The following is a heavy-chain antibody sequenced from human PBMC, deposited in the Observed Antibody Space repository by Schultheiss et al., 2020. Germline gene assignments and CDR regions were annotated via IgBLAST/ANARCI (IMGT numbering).Heavy chain of an antibody. CDR2: IYYSGST. Sequence: SETLSLTCTVSGGSISSGSYYWGWIRQPPGKGLEWIGYIYYSGSTNYNPSLKSRVTISVDTSKNQFSLKLSSVTAADTAVYYCAREGRRPGNWFDPWGQGTLVTVSS. CDR3: AREGRRPGNWFDP. J-gene: IGHJ5*02. CDR1: GGSISSGSYY. V-gene: IGHV4-61*01.